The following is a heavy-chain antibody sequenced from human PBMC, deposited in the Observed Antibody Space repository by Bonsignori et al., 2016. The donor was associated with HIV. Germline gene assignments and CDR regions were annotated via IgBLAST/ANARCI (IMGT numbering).Heavy chain of an antibody. CDR2: IFSNDEK. Sequence: WIRQPPGKALEWLAHIFSNDEKSYSTSLKSRLTISKDTSKSQVVLTMTNMDPVDTATYYCARAGYSSSWYNYWGQGTLVTVSS. V-gene: IGHV2-26*02. J-gene: IGHJ4*02. CDR3: ARAGYSSSWYNY. D-gene: IGHD6-13*01.